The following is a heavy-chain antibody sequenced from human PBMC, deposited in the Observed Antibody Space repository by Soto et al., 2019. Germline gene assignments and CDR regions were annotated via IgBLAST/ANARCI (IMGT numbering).Heavy chain of an antibody. Sequence: GGSLRLSCAASGFTFASYAMGWIRQAPGKGLEWVASISSTGNNIYYPDSVRGRFIVARDNSKNTLYLQMNGLRAEDTALYYCARAIRSSSGGGSYGRFDPWGQGTLVTVPS. CDR2: ISSTGNNI. V-gene: IGHV3-23*01. CDR1: GFTFASYA. D-gene: IGHD1-26*01. J-gene: IGHJ5*02. CDR3: ARAIRSSSGGGSYGRFDP.